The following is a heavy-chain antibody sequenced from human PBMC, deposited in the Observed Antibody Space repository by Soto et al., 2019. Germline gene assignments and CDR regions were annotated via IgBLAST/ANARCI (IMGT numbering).Heavy chain of an antibody. CDR2: INPSGGST. CDR3: ARGDDCGGDCYPFGYYYGMDV. J-gene: IGHJ6*02. CDR1: GYTVTSYY. D-gene: IGHD2-21*02. V-gene: IGHV1-46*01. Sequence: ASVKVSCKASGYTVTSYYMHCVRQAPGQVLEWMGIINPSGGSTSYAQKFQGRVTMTRDTSTSTVYMELSSLRSEDTAVYYCARGDDCGGDCYPFGYYYGMDVWGQGTTVTVSS.